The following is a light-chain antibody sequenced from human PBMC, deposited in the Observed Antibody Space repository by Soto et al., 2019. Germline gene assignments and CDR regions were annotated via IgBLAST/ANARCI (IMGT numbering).Light chain of an antibody. J-gene: IGKJ1*01. CDR3: QQYNSFSWT. CDR1: QRISSW. V-gene: IGKV1-5*01. Sequence: DIQMTQSPSTLSASVGDRVTITCRASQRISSWLAWYQQKPGKAPKLLIYDASSLQSGVPSRFSGSVSGTEFTLNISSMQPDDFGSYYCQQYNSFSWTFGQGTKVEIK. CDR2: DAS.